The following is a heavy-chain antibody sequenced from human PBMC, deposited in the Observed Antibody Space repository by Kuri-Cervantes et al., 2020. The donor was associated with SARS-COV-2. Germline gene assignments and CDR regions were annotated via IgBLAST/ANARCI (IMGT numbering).Heavy chain of an antibody. CDR3: ARVRNDYYYYYYMDV. J-gene: IGHJ6*03. V-gene: IGHV3-11*04. CDR2: ISSSGSTI. CDR1: GFTFSDYY. Sequence: GGSLRLSCAASGFTFSDYYMSWIRQAPGKGLEWVSYISSSGSTIYYADSVKGRFTISRDNAKNSLYLQMNSLRVEDTAVYYCARVRNDYYYYYYMDVWGKGTTVTVSS.